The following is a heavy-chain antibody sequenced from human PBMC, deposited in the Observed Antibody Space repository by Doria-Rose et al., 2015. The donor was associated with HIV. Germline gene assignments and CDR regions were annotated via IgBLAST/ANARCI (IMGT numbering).Heavy chain of an antibody. CDR2: IFSADER. D-gene: IGHD6-13*01. Sequence: QITLKESGPVLVKPTETLTLTCTVSGVSLSSPGMGVSWIRQPPGKALEWLANIFSADERYYKTSLKSRLTISRGTSKSQVVLTMTDMDPVDTATYYCARIKSSRWYHKYYFDFWGQGTLVIVSA. CDR1: GVSLSSPGMG. J-gene: IGHJ4*02. CDR3: ARIKSSRWYHKYYFDF. V-gene: IGHV2-26*01.